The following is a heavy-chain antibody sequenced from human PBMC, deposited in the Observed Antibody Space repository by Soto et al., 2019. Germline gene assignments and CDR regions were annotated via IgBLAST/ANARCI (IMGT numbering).Heavy chain of an antibody. Sequence: EVQLVESGGGLVQPGGSLRLSCAPSGFTFSSYWMHWVRQAPGKGLVWVSRINIDGSSTNYADSVKGRFTISRDNAKHTLYLQMNSLRAEDTAMYYCARGGSNVGAPPRYGLDVWGQGTTVTVS. V-gene: IGHV3-74*01. CDR1: GFTFSSYW. CDR3: ARGGSNVGAPPRYGLDV. D-gene: IGHD3-16*01. J-gene: IGHJ6*02. CDR2: INIDGSST.